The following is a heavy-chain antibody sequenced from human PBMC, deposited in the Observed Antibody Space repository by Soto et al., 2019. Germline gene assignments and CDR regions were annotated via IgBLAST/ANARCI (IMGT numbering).Heavy chain of an antibody. Sequence: AQLVESGGGLVYPGGSLRLSCVASGFRFSDHSMNWVRQAPGKGLQWVSALGAADDPYYLVSVKGRFTISRENAKNSLYLQMNNLRAGDTAVYYCARAYSGRLPRRADYYYAMDVWGQGTTVTVSS. J-gene: IGHJ6*02. CDR3: ARAYSGRLPRRADYYYAMDV. V-gene: IGHV3-13*05. D-gene: IGHD2-15*01. CDR1: GFRFSDHS. CDR2: LGAADDP.